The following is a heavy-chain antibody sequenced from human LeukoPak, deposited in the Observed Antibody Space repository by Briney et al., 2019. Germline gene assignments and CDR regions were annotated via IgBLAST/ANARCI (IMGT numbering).Heavy chain of an antibody. CDR3: AGALLTGYYYYYYMDV. CDR1: GGSISSYY. CDR2: IYYSGST. V-gene: IGHV4-59*01. Sequence: KPSETLSLTCTVSGGSISSYYWSWIRQPPGKGLEWIGYIYYSGSTNYNPSLKSRVTISVDTSKNQFSLKLSSVTAADTAVYYCAGALLTGYYYYYYMDVWGKGTTVTVSS. D-gene: IGHD3-9*01. J-gene: IGHJ6*03.